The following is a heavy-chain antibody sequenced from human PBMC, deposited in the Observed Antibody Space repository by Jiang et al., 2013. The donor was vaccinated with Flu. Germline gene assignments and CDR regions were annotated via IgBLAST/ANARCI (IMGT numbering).Heavy chain of an antibody. Sequence: QSGSELKKPGASVTISCRASGYTFTTYPMNWVRQAPGQGLEWIGWINTNTGSPSYAPGFAGRFVFSVDASANTAYLQIATLQTDDTATYFCARAGYCSDGTCYSRF. CDR3: ARAGYCSDGTCYSRF. CDR1: GYTFTTYP. D-gene: IGHD2-15*01. V-gene: IGHV7-4-1*01. CDR2: INTNTGSP. J-gene: IGHJ5*01.